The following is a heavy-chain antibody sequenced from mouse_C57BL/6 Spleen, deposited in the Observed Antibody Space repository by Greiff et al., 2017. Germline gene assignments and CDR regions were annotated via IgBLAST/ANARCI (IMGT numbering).Heavy chain of an antibody. CDR2: INPGSGGT. J-gene: IGHJ3*01. V-gene: IGHV1-54*01. CDR1: GYAFTNYL. Sequence: VQLQQSGAELVRPGTSVKVSCKASGYAFTNYLIEWVKQRPGQGLEWIGVINPGSGGTNYNEQFKGKATLTADKSSSTAYMQLSSLTSEYSAVYFCAREGDYDYDGGVWFAYWGQGTLVTVSA. D-gene: IGHD2-4*01. CDR3: AREGDYDYDGGVWFAY.